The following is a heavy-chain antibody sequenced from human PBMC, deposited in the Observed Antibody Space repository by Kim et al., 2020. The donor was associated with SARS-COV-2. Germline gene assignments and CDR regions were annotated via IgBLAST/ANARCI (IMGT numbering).Heavy chain of an antibody. CDR1: GFPFSSYA. J-gene: IGHJ4*02. Sequence: GGSLRLSCAASGFPFSSYAMSWVRQAPGKGLEWVSTISNRESGHYPHYADSVKGRFTISRDNSKSTLYLQMNSLRAEDTAVYYCVRGLTYNYAYWGQGTLVTVSS. CDR2: ISNRESGHYP. V-gene: IGHV3-23*01. CDR3: VRGLTYNYAY. D-gene: IGHD5-18*01.